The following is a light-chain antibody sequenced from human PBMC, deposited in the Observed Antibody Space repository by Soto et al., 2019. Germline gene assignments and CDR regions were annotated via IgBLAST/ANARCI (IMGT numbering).Light chain of an antibody. V-gene: IGLV1-40*01. CDR1: SSNIGAGYD. CDR3: QSYDSSLNGVV. Sequence: QLVLTQPPSVSGAPGQRVTISCTGSSSNIGAGYDVHWYQQLPGTAPKLLIYGNSNRPSGFLDRFYGSKSGTSASLAITGLQAEDEADYYCQSYDSSLNGVVFGGGTKLTVL. J-gene: IGLJ2*01. CDR2: GNS.